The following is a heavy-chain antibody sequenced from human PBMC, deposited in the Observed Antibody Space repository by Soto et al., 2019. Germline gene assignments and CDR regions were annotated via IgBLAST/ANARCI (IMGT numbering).Heavy chain of an antibody. V-gene: IGHV1-2*07. CDR3: ARVFDFWSGLPSDY. CDR2: INPDSGGT. Sequence: QVQLVQSGAEVKKPGASVKVSCKASGYTFTAYYIYWVRQAPGQGLEWMGWINPDSGGTEYTHQFQGRVTMTRDTSISTAYMELSSLGSDDTAVYYCARVFDFWSGLPSDYWGQGTLVTVSS. D-gene: IGHD3-3*01. CDR1: GYTFTAYY. J-gene: IGHJ4*02.